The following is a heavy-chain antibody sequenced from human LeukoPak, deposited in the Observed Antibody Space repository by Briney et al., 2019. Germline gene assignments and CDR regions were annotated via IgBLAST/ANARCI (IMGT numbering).Heavy chain of an antibody. Sequence: ASVKVSCKASGYTFTGYYMHWVRQAPGQGLEWMGWVNPNSGATKYAQKFQGRVTMTRDTSITTAYMELSSLRSDDTAVYYCARDYPFQLIWDWGQGTLVTVSS. D-gene: IGHD2-2*01. CDR2: VNPNSGAT. CDR1: GYTFTGYY. CDR3: ARDYPFQLIWD. J-gene: IGHJ4*02. V-gene: IGHV1-2*02.